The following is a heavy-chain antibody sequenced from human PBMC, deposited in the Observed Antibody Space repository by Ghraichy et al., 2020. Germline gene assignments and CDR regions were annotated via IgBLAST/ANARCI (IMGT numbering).Heavy chain of an antibody. CDR1: GFTFSDHY. Sequence: LNISCAASGFTFSDHYVDWVRQAPGKGLEWVGRSRNKRNGYTKEYAASVEGRFTISRDDSKSSVYLQMNSLKTEDTAVYYCATRIAVARGEDYWGQGTLVTVSS. CDR2: SRNKRNGYTK. CDR3: ATRIAVARGEDY. J-gene: IGHJ4*02. V-gene: IGHV3-72*01. D-gene: IGHD6-19*01.